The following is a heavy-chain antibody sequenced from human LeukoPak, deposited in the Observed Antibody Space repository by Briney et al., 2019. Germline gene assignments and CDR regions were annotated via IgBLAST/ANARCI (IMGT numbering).Heavy chain of an antibody. CDR2: IIPMFGTA. CDR1: GGTFSSYA. V-gene: IGHV1-69*05. J-gene: IGHJ4*02. D-gene: IGHD2-8*01. CDR3: ARDNDFDY. Sequence: ASVKVSCKASGGTFSSYAISWVRQAPGQGLEWMGGIIPMFGTADYGQKFQGRVTMTRDMSTSTVYMELSSLRSEDTAVYYCARDNDFDYWGQGTLVTVSS.